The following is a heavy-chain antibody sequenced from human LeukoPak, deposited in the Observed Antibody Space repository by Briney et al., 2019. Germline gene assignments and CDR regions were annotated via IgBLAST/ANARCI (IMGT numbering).Heavy chain of an antibody. CDR3: ARDGGGGGSSFDY. J-gene: IGHJ4*02. D-gene: IGHD1-26*01. Sequence: GASVTVSCKASGYTFTGYYMHWVRQAPGQGLEWMGWISAYNGNTNYAQKLQGRVTMTTDTSTSTAYMELRSLRSDDTAVYYCARDGGGGGSSFDYWGQGTLVTVSS. CDR1: GYTFTGYY. V-gene: IGHV1-18*04. CDR2: ISAYNGNT.